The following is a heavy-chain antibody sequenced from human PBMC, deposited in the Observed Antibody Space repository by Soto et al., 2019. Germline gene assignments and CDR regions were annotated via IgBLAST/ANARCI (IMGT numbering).Heavy chain of an antibody. J-gene: IGHJ4*02. CDR1: GFTFSNYA. Sequence: EVQLLESGGGLVQPGGSLRLSCEASGFTFSNYAMSWVRQAPGKGLEWVSGISTSGGSTFYADSVKGRFAISRDNSKNTLYLRMSGLRAEDTDVYYCAKSKPLVPAASDYFDYWGQGTLVAGSS. CDR2: ISTSGGST. V-gene: IGHV3-23*01. CDR3: AKSKPLVPAASDYFDY. D-gene: IGHD2-2*01.